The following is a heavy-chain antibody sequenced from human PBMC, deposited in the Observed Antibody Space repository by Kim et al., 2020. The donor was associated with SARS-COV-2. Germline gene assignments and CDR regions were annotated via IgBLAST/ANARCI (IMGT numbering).Heavy chain of an antibody. CDR3: AKHLWVDRGVVLSAYYY. Sequence: GGSLRLSCAASGFTFSSYALSWVRQAPGKGVEWVSVVSGSGGTTLYADSVKGRFTVSRDNSKNTLYLQMNSLRAEDTAVYYCAKHLWVDRGVVLSAYYY. J-gene: IGHJ6*01. CDR2: VSGSGGTT. D-gene: IGHD3-10*01. CDR1: GFTFSSYA. V-gene: IGHV3-23*01.